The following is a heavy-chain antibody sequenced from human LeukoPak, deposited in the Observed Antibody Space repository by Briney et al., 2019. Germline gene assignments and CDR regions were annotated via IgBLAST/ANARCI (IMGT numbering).Heavy chain of an antibody. Sequence: SETLCLTCAVYGGSFSGYYWSWIREPPGKGLEWIGEINHSGSTNYNPSLKSRVTISVDTSQNQFSLKLSSVTAADTAVYYCARVRYYGSGSYPFDYWGQGTLVTVSS. CDR3: ARVRYYGSGSYPFDY. CDR2: INHSGST. D-gene: IGHD3-10*01. V-gene: IGHV4-34*01. J-gene: IGHJ4*02. CDR1: GGSFSGYY.